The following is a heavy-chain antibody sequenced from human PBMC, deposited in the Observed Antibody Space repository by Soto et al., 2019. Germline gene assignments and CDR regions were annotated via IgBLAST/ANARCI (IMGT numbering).Heavy chain of an antibody. CDR2: IYYSGNT. Sequence: PSETLSLTCSVSGGSISSGYYYWSWIRQPPGKGLEWIGNIYYSGNTYYNPSLKGRLIISIETPKNQLSLKVGSVTAADTAVYYCASSSLYGKDVWGQG. CDR3: ASSSLYGKDV. CDR1: GGSISSGYYY. V-gene: IGHV4-30-4*01. J-gene: IGHJ6*02.